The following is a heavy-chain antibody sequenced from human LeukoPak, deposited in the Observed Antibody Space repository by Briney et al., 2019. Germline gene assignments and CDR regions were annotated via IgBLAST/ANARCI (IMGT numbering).Heavy chain of an antibody. V-gene: IGHV4-4*07. Sequence: SETLSLTCTVSGGSISSYYWIWIRQPAGKGLEWIGRIYTSGNTNYNPSPKSRVTMSVDTSKNQFSLKLSSVTAADTAVYFCASSFSTYYMDVWGKGTTVTVSS. J-gene: IGHJ6*03. D-gene: IGHD2/OR15-2a*01. CDR3: ASSFSTYYMDV. CDR1: GGSISSYY. CDR2: IYTSGNT.